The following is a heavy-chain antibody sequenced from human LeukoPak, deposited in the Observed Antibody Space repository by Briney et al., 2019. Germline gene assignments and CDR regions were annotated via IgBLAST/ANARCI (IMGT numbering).Heavy chain of an antibody. V-gene: IGHV3-48*02. Sequence: GGSLRLSCAASGFSFSTYAMAWVRRAPGKGLEWVSGVNTDGTPRYADSVRGRFIISRDNAKNSLYLQMNSLRDEDTAVYYCARLPPKYWGQGTLVTVSS. CDR3: ARLPPKY. J-gene: IGHJ4*02. CDR2: VNTDGTPR. CDR1: GFSFSTYA.